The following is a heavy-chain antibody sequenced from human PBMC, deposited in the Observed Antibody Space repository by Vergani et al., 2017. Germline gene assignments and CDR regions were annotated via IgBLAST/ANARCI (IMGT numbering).Heavy chain of an antibody. CDR1: GFTFSSYS. D-gene: IGHD1/OR15-1a*01. CDR2: ISSSSSYI. Sequence: EVQLVESGGGLVKPGGSLRLSCAASGFTFSSYSMNWVRQAPGKGLEWVSSISSSSSYIYYSDSVKGRFTISRDNAKNSLYLQMNSLRAEDTAVYYCARDGTTLYYFMDVWGRGPTVTASS. CDR3: ARDGTTLYYFMDV. V-gene: IGHV3-21*01. J-gene: IGHJ6*03.